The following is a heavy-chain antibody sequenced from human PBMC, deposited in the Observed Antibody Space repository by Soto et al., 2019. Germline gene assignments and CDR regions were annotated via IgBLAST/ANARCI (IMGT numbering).Heavy chain of an antibody. CDR2: IYHSGST. Sequence: PSETLSLTCAVSGGSISSSNWWSWVRQPPGKGLEWIGNIYHSGSTNYNPSLGSRVTISVDTSKNQFSLKLRSVTAADTAVFYCAGLYPYESSGYHLNYWGQGALVTVSS. J-gene: IGHJ4*02. V-gene: IGHV4-4*02. CDR1: GGSISSSNW. D-gene: IGHD3-22*01. CDR3: AGLYPYESSGYHLNY.